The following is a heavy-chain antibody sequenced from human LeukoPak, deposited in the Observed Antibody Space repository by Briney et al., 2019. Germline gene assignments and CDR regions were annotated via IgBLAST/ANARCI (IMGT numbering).Heavy chain of an antibody. J-gene: IGHJ4*02. Sequence: PGGSLRLSCAASAFTVSNNYMNWVHQAPGKGLEWVSIIYIAGSTYYADSVKGRFTISRDNSKNTLYLQMDSLRVEDTAVYYCARADTPYYFDSWGQGTLVTVSS. CDR2: IYIAGST. CDR1: AFTVSNNY. D-gene: IGHD2-2*02. CDR3: ARADTPYYFDS. V-gene: IGHV3-53*01.